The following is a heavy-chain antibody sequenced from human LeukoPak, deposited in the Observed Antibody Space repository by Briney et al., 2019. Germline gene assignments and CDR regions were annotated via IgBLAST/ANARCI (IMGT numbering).Heavy chain of an antibody. V-gene: IGHV3-7*01. J-gene: IGHJ4*02. CDR1: GFTFRSSW. Sequence: GGSLRLYCAASGFTFRSSWMNWFRQSSGKGLEWVANINQDGSEKYYVDSVKGRFTISRDNAKNSLYLQINSLRAEDTAVYYCASGLYWGQGTLVTVSS. CDR3: ASGLY. CDR2: INQDGSEK.